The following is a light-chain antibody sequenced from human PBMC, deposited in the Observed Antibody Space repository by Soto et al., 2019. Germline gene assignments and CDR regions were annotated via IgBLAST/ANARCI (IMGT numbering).Light chain of an antibody. CDR1: QSITSSY. CDR3: QLYDSSSYT. Sequence: PGERATLSCRASQSITSSYLTWYQQKPGQAPRLLIYGASRRATDIPDRFSGSGSGTDFTLTISRLEPEDFAVYYCQLYDSSSYTFGHGTKLDIK. J-gene: IGKJ2*01. CDR2: GAS. V-gene: IGKV3-20*01.